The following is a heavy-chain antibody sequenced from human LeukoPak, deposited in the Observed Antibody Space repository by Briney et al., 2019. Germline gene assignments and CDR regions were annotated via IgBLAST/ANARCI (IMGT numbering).Heavy chain of an antibody. J-gene: IGHJ4*02. Sequence: GESLRLSCAASGFTFTSYTMSWVRQAPGKGLEWVSAISGSGGTTYYADSVKGRFTISRDISKNTLFLQMNSLRAEDTAIYYCAKYLCGGGNCYSGYYFDYWGQGTLVTVSS. D-gene: IGHD2-15*01. CDR2: ISGSGGTT. CDR1: GFTFTSYT. CDR3: AKYLCGGGNCYSGYYFDY. V-gene: IGHV3-23*01.